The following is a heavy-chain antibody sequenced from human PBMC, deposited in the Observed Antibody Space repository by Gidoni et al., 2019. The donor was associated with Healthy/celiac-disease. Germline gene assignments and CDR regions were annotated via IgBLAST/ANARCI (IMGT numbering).Heavy chain of an antibody. CDR2: ISSSSSYI. J-gene: IGHJ4*02. CDR1: GFTFSSYS. CDR3: ASGGSYYQGGVDY. Sequence: EVQLVESGGGLVKPGGSLRLSCAASGFTFSSYSMNWVRQAPGKGLEWVSSISSSSSYIYYADSVKGRFTISRDNAKNSLYLQMNSLRAEDTAVYYCASGGSYYQGGVDYWGQGTLVTVSS. D-gene: IGHD1-26*01. V-gene: IGHV3-21*01.